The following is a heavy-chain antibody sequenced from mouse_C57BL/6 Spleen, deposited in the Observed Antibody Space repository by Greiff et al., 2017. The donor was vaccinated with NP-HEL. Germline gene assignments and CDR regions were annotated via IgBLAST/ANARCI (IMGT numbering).Heavy chain of an antibody. CDR2: ISDGGSYT. Sequence: DVHLVESGGGLVKPGGSLKLSCAASGFTFSSYAMSWVRQTPEKRLEWVATISDGGSYTYYPDNVKGRFTISRDNAKNNLYLQMSHLKSEDTAMYYCARDGSPYYFDYWGQGTTLTVSS. V-gene: IGHV5-4*01. D-gene: IGHD1-1*01. CDR1: GFTFSSYA. J-gene: IGHJ2*01. CDR3: ARDGSPYYFDY.